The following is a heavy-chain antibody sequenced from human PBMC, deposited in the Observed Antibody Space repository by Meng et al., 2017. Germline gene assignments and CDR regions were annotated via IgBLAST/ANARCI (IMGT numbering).Heavy chain of an antibody. J-gene: IGHJ4*02. V-gene: IGHV1-2*06. CDR1: GYTFPDYW. CDR2: INPKSGDT. CDR3: ARDEDISAAGKLFGDY. D-gene: IGHD6-13*01. Sequence: QGQVGPSGAGVKKPGASVEVSCKASGYTFPDYWLHWVRRAPGQGLEWMGRINPKSGDTHYAQRFQGRVTMTGDTSISTAYMELSGLRSDDTAMYYCARDEDISAAGKLFGDYWGQGTLVTVSS.